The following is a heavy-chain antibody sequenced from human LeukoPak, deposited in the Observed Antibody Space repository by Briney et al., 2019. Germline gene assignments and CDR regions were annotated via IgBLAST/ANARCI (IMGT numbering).Heavy chain of an antibody. Sequence: SQTLSLTCAISGDSVSSNSAAWSCITQSPSRGLEWLVRTYYRSKWYNDYALSVKSRITINPDTSKKRFSLQLNSVTPEDTAVYYCTRDSGSSNFHYWGQGTLVTVSS. D-gene: IGHD6-13*01. CDR1: GDSVSSNSAA. CDR3: TRDSGSSNFHY. J-gene: IGHJ4*02. V-gene: IGHV6-1*01. CDR2: TYYRSKWYN.